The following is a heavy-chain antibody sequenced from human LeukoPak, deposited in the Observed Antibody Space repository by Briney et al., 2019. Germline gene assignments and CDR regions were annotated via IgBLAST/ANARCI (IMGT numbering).Heavy chain of an antibody. CDR2: ISGSGGST. CDR1: GFTFSSYA. D-gene: IGHD2-2*03. V-gene: IGHV3-23*01. Sequence: GGSLRLSCAASGFTFSSYAMSWVRQAPGEGLEWVSAISGSGGSTYYADSVKGRFTISRDNSKNTLYLQMNSLRAEDTAVYYCAKRMDIVVVPAADFDYWGQGTLVTVSS. CDR3: AKRMDIVVVPAADFDY. J-gene: IGHJ4*02.